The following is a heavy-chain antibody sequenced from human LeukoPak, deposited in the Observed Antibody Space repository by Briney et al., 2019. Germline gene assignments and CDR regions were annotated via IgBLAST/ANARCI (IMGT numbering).Heavy chain of an antibody. J-gene: IGHJ1*01. CDR1: GYTFTGYY. CDR3: ARGGSVGYFQH. V-gene: IGHV1-46*01. Sequence: ASVKVSCKASGYTFTGYYMHWVRQAPGQGLEWMGIINPSGGSTSYAQKFQGRVTMTRDMSTSTVYVELSSLRSEDTAVYYCARGGSVGYFQHWGQGTLVTVSS. D-gene: IGHD4-23*01. CDR2: INPSGGST.